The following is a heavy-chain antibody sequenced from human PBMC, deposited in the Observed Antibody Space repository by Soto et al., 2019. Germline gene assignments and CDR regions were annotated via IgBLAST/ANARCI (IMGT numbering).Heavy chain of an antibody. Sequence: EVQLVESGGGLVQPGGSLRLSCAASGFTLSDSYIDWVRQAPGKGLEWVGRSRDRVSGYSTIYDASVKGRFAASRDDSNNLVYLEMNSLTTEDTAVYYCVRDTYFSDSSAYTRCFEHWGQGTLVTVSS. CDR2: SRDRVSGYST. J-gene: IGHJ5*02. V-gene: IGHV3-72*01. CDR3: VRDTYFSDSSAYTRCFEH. CDR1: GFTLSDSY. D-gene: IGHD6-19*01.